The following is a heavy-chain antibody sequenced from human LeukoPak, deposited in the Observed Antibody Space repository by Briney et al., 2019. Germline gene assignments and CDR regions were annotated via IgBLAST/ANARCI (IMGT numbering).Heavy chain of an antibody. CDR2: VDYSGTT. CDR3: TSAASGILDY. Sequence: SETLSLTCTVSGGSISGHFWSWIRQPPGKGLEWIGYVDYSGTTNYNPSLKSRVTISVDTAKNQFSLKLRSVTAADTAVYYCTSAASGILDYWGQGTLVTVSS. J-gene: IGHJ4*02. D-gene: IGHD1-26*01. CDR1: GGSISGHF. V-gene: IGHV4-59*11.